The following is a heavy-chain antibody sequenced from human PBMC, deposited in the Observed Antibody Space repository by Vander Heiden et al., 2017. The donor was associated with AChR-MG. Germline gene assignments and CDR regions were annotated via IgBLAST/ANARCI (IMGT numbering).Heavy chain of an antibody. V-gene: IGHV3-23*01. D-gene: IGHD2-15*01. CDR2: ISGSGGST. J-gene: IGHJ4*02. Sequence: EVQLLESGGGLVQPGGSLRLSCAASGFTFSSYAMSWVRQGPGKGLEWVSAISGSGGSTYYADSVKGRFTISRDNSKNTLYLQMNSLRAEDTAVYYCAKEKEEYCSGGSCLPTYFDYWGQGTLVTVSS. CDR3: AKEKEEYCSGGSCLPTYFDY. CDR1: GFTFSSYA.